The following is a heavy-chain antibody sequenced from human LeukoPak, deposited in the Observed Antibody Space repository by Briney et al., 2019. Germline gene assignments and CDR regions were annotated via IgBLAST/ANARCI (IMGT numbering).Heavy chain of an antibody. Sequence: SETLSLTCTVSGGSLSSYYWSWMRQPPGKGLEWIGYIYYSGSTNYNPSLKSRVTISVDTSNNQLSLKLNSVTAADMAVYYCAGDRRGLKNAFDMWAKGLWSPSLQ. J-gene: IGHJ3*02. V-gene: IGHV4-59*01. CDR2: IYYSGST. D-gene: IGHD3-10*01. CDR1: GGSLSSYY. CDR3: AGDRRGLKNAFDM.